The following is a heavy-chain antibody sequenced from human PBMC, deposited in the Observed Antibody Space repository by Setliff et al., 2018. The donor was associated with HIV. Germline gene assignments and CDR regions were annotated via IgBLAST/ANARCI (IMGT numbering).Heavy chain of an antibody. CDR2: IYSSGST. D-gene: IGHD2-2*01. CDR3: ARDKMEAPAGTKGYYYYYGMDV. J-gene: IGHJ6*02. CDR1: GNSSVTNYF. V-gene: IGHV4-4*07. Sequence: SETLSLTCTILGNSSVTNYFWGWIRQPAGKGLEWIGRIYSSGSTNYNPSLKSRVTISVDTSKNQFSLKLSSVTAADTAVYYCARDKMEAPAGTKGYYYYYGMDVWGQGTTVTVSS.